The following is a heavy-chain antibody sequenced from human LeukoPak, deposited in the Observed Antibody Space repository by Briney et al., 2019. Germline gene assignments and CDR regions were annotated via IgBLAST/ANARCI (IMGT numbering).Heavy chain of an antibody. CDR1: GFTFDDYG. Sequence: GSLRLSCAASGFTFDDYGMSWVRQAPGKGLEWIGEIDHSGSTNYNPSLKSRVTMSVDTSKNQFSLKLSSVTAADTAVYYCARDRVLLWFGEFTNWFDPWGQGTLVTVSS. CDR3: ARDRVLLWFGEFTNWFDP. CDR2: IDHSGST. V-gene: IGHV4-34*01. J-gene: IGHJ5*02. D-gene: IGHD3-10*01.